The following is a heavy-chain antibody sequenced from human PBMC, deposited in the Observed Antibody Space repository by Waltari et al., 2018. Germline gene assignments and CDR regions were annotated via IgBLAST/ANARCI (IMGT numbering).Heavy chain of an antibody. CDR2: INPNSGST. V-gene: IGHV1-2*02. D-gene: IGHD1-26*01. J-gene: IGHJ6*02. CDR1: GSTFTGYY. Sequence: QVQLVQSGAEVKKPGASVNVSCKASGSTFTGYYIYWVRPAPGQGLEWMGWINPNSGSTNYAQKFQGRVAMTEDTSIRTAYMELSRLRSDDAAVYYCARGIGRWELAYGMDVWGQGTTVTVSS. CDR3: ARGIGRWELAYGMDV.